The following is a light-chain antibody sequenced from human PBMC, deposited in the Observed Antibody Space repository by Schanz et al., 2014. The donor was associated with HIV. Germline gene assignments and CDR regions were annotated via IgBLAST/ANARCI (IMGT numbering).Light chain of an antibody. V-gene: IGKV3-15*01. Sequence: IVMTQSPATLSASPGERATLSCRASQSVSSNLAWYQQKPGQAPRLLIYDVSTRATGIPARFSGSGSGTDFTLTISSLEPEDFAVYYCQHYGSSRWTFGQGTKVEIK. CDR3: QHYGSSRWT. CDR2: DVS. CDR1: QSVSSN. J-gene: IGKJ1*01.